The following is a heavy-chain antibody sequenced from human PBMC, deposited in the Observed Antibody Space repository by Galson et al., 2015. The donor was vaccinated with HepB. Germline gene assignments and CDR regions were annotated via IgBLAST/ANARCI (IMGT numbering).Heavy chain of an antibody. J-gene: IGHJ5*02. D-gene: IGHD2-2*02. CDR3: ARFRYCSSTSCYRMGYNWFDP. CDR1: GFTFSSYS. CDR2: ISSSSSTM. V-gene: IGHV3-48*01. Sequence: SLRLSCAASGFTFSSYSMNWVRQAPGKGLEWVSYISSSSSTMYYADSVKGRFTISRDNAKNSLYLQMNSLRAEDTAVYYCARFRYCSSTSCYRMGYNWFDPWGQGTLVTVSS.